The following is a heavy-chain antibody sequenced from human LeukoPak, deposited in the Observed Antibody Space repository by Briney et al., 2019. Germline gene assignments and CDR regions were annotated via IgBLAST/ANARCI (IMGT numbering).Heavy chain of an antibody. J-gene: IGHJ4*02. CDR3: TKSGKILGY. V-gene: IGHV3-48*03. D-gene: IGHD1-26*01. Sequence: GGSLRLSCVGSGYTFSGFEMNWVRQAPGKGLEWIAYIDSGTSTTYYADTVKGRFTISRDNARNSLYLQMDSLRREDTALYYCTKSGKILGYWGQGTLVTVSS. CDR2: IDSGTSTT. CDR1: GYTFSGFE.